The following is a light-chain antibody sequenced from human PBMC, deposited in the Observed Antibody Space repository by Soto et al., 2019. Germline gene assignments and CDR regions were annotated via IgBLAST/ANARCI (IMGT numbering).Light chain of an antibody. CDR2: GAS. Sequence: EIVLTQSPGTLSLSPGERATLSCRASQSVSSSYLAWYQQKPGQAPSLLIYGASSKATGIPDRFSGSRSGTDFTLTISRLEPEDFSVYFCQHYGNSPPFTFGQGTKVEIK. CDR1: QSVSSSY. V-gene: IGKV3-20*01. CDR3: QHYGNSPPFT. J-gene: IGKJ2*01.